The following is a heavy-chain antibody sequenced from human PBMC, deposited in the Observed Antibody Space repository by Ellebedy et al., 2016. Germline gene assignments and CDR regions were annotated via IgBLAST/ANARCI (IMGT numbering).Heavy chain of an antibody. CDR3: ARGRRSHDQFAPFDF. CDR2: LFHSGHT. Sequence: SQTLSLTCGVSGASVSSTTWWSWARQPPGKELEWIGELFHSGHTNYNPSLKSRVTISGDPSRNQFSLRLNSVTAADTALYYCARGRRSHDQFAPFDFWGQGILVAVST. D-gene: IGHD2-15*01. J-gene: IGHJ4*02. V-gene: IGHV4-4*02. CDR1: GASVSSTTW.